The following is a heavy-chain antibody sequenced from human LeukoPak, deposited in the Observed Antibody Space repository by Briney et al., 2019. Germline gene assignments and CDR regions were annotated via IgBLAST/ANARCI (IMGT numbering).Heavy chain of an antibody. CDR3: ARGRYDYVWGSYPY. CDR2: IYSGGST. Sequence: GGSLRLSCAASGFTVSSNYMSWVRQAPGKGLEWVSVIYSGGSTYYADSVKGRFTISRDNSKNTLYLQMNSLRAEDTAVYYCARGRYDYVWGSYPYWGQGTLVTVSS. D-gene: IGHD3-16*02. V-gene: IGHV3-66*01. CDR1: GFTVSSNY. J-gene: IGHJ4*02.